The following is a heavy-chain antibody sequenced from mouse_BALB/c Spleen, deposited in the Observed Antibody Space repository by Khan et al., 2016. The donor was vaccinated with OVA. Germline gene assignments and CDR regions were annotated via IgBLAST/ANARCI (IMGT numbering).Heavy chain of an antibody. J-gene: IGHJ4*01. CDR1: AFSLSRYN. V-gene: IGHV2-6-4*01. CDR3: ARAYYRYDGYYAMDY. Sequence: QVQLQQSGPGLVAPSQSLSITCTVSAFSLSRYNIHWVRQPPGKGLEWLGMIWGGGGTDYNSTLKSRLNISKDSSKSQVFLKMNSLQTDDTAMYYCARAYYRYDGYYAMDYWGQGTSVTVSS. CDR2: IWGGGGT. D-gene: IGHD2-14*01.